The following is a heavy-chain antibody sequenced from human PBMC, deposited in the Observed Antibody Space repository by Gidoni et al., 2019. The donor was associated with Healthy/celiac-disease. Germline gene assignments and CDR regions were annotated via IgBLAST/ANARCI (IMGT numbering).Heavy chain of an antibody. V-gene: IGHV3-11*01. CDR2: ISSSVSTI. CDR1: GFTFSDYY. D-gene: IGHD6-6*01. Sequence: QVQLVESGGGLVKPGGSLRLSCAASGFTFSDYYMSWIRPAPGKGLEVFSYISSSVSTISYAASVKGRFTISRDNAKNSLYLQMNRLRAEDTAVYYCARRYGCSSGDYWGQGTLVTVSS. J-gene: IGHJ4*02. CDR3: ARRYGCSSGDY.